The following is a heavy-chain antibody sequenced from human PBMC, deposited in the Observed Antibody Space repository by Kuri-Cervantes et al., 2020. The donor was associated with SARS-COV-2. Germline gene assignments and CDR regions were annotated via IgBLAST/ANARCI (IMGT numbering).Heavy chain of an antibody. CDR3: ARSERHRVAVAGTSDNWFDP. V-gene: IGHV6-1*01. J-gene: IGHJ5*02. Sequence: LRLSCAISRDRVSSNSAAWNWIRQSPSRGLVWLGRTYFRSKWYTDYAVSVKSRITINPDTSKNQFSLQLNSVTPEDTAVYYCARSERHRVAVAGTSDNWFDPWGQGTLVTVSS. D-gene: IGHD6-19*01. CDR1: RDRVSSNSAA. CDR2: TYFRSKWYT.